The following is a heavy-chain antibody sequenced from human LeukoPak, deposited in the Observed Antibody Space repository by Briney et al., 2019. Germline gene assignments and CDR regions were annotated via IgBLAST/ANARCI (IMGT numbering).Heavy chain of an antibody. J-gene: IGHJ3*02. D-gene: IGHD5-18*01. CDR2: INHSGST. Sequence: SETLSLTCAVYGGSFSGYYWSWIRQPPGKGLEWIGEINHSGSTNYNPSLKSRVTISVDTSKNQFSLKLSSVTAADTAVYYCARDKGREERGYSYGDAFD. CDR3: ARDKGREERGYSYGDAFD. CDR1: GGSFSGYY. V-gene: IGHV4-34*01.